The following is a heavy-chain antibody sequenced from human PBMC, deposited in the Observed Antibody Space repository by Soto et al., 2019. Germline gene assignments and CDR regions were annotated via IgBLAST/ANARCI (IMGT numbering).Heavy chain of an antibody. V-gene: IGHV1-69*01. CDR3: GTGSSWTKVES. Sequence: QVQLVQSGAAVTKPGSSVKVSCKASGGTLSRSAISWVRQAPGQGLEWMGGIIPIFGPAIYAQKFRGRVSIIADESTRTAYMEMSSLRSEDTAVYYCGTGSSWTKVESWGQGTLVTVSS. D-gene: IGHD6-13*01. CDR1: GGTLSRSA. J-gene: IGHJ4*02. CDR2: IIPIFGPA.